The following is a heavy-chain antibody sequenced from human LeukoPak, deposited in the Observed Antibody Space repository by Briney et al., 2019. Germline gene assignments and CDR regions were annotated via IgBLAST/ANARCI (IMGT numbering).Heavy chain of an antibody. CDR3: TRGGTTFDY. D-gene: IGHD1-1*01. J-gene: IGHJ4*02. CDR2: IDTDGSST. CDR1: GFRFRSYW. V-gene: IGHV3-74*01. Sequence: GGSLRLSCSASGFRFRSYWMQWVRLPPGKGLVWVSRIDTDGSSTAYADSVKGRFTISRDNAKNTLYLQMYSLRAEDTAIYYCTRGGTTFDYWGQGTLVTVSS.